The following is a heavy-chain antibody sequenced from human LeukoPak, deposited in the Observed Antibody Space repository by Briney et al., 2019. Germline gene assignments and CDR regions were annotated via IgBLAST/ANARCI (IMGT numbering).Heavy chain of an antibody. Sequence: GGSLRLSCAASGFTVSSNYMSWVRQAPGKGLEWVSVIYSGGSTYYADSVKGRFTISRDNSKNTLYLQMNSLRAEDTAVYYCARASVYSSSFGVLSASWFDPWGQGTLVTVSS. J-gene: IGHJ5*02. CDR2: IYSGGST. D-gene: IGHD6-6*01. V-gene: IGHV3-53*01. CDR3: ARASVYSSSFGVLSASWFDP. CDR1: GFTVSSNY.